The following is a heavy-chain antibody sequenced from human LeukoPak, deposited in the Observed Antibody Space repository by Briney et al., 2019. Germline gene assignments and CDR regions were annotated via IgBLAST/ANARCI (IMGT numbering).Heavy chain of an antibody. CDR1: GGSISSGSYY. D-gene: IGHD6-6*01. CDR2: ICTSGST. Sequence: SETLSLTCTGSGGSISSGSYYWRWIRQPAGKGLEWIGRICTSGSTNYNPSLKSRVTISVDTSKNQFSRKLSSVTAADTAVYYCTLAARGNWFDPWGQGTLVTVSS. V-gene: IGHV4-61*02. J-gene: IGHJ5*02. CDR3: TLAARGNWFDP.